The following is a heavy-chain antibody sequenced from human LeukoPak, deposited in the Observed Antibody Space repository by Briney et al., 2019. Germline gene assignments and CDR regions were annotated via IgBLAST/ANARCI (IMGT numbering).Heavy chain of an antibody. J-gene: IGHJ4*02. CDR3: ARAGGMVRGVSYSGY. CDR1: GYTFTSYG. Sequence: ASVKVSCKASGYTFTSYGINWVRQATGQGLEWMGWMNPNSGNTGYAQKFQGRVIMTRNTSISTAYMELSSLRSEDTAVYYCARAGGMVRGVSYSGYWGQGTLVTVSS. D-gene: IGHD3-10*01. V-gene: IGHV1-8*01. CDR2: MNPNSGNT.